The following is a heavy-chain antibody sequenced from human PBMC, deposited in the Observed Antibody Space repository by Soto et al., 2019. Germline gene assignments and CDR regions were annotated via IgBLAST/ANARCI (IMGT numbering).Heavy chain of an antibody. CDR2: INHSGST. V-gene: IGHV4-34*01. Sequence: QVQLQEWGAGLLKPSETLSLTCAVYGGSFSGYYWSWIRQPPGKGLEWIGEINHSGSTNYNPSLKSRVTISVDTSKNQFSMKLSYVTAADTAVYYCARRGGGWPSGWYFDLWGRGTLVTVSS. D-gene: IGHD6-25*01. CDR1: GGSFSGYY. J-gene: IGHJ2*01. CDR3: ARRGGGWPSGWYFDL.